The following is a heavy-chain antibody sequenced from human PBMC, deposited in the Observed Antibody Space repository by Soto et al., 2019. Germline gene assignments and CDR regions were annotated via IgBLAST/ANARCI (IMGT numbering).Heavy chain of an antibody. V-gene: IGHV4-39*01. CDR2: IYYSGST. CDR1: GGSISSSSYY. J-gene: IGHJ5*02. CDR3: ASLPVVPAAIFNWFDP. D-gene: IGHD2-2*01. Sequence: QLQLQESGPGLVKPSETLSLTCTVSGGSISSSSYYWGWIRQPPGKGLEWIGSIYYSGSTYYNPSLTGRVTLAVDTSSSQFSLRLSSVPAADTAVYYCASLPVVPAAIFNWFDPWGQGTLVTVSS.